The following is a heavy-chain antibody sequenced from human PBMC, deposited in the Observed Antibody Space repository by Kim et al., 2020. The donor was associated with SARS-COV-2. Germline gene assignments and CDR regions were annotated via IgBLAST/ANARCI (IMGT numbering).Heavy chain of an antibody. CDR1: GGSFSGYY. J-gene: IGHJ2*01. V-gene: IGHV4-34*01. CDR3: ARGLWTLWYFDL. D-gene: IGHD3-3*01. CDR2: INHSGST. Sequence: SETLSLTCAVYGGSFSGYYWSWIRQPPGKGLEWIGEINHSGSTNYNPSLKSRVTISVDTSKNQFSLKLSSVTAADTAVYYCARGLWTLWYFDLWGRGTLVTVSS.